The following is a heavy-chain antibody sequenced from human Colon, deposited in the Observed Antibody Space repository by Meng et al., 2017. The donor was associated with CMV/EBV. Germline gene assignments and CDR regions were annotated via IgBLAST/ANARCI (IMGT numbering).Heavy chain of an antibody. CDR2: ISGSGGST. CDR3: ARGRRYCTSDSCYIFDS. CDR1: GFTFSSYD. D-gene: IGHD2-2*02. Sequence: GESLKISCAASGFTFSSYDMSWVRQAPGKGLEWVSGISGSGGSTYYADSVTGRFTISRDSSKNTLYLQMNNVRPEDTAIYYCARGRRYCTSDSCYIFDSWGQGTLVTVSS. J-gene: IGHJ4*02. V-gene: IGHV3-23*01.